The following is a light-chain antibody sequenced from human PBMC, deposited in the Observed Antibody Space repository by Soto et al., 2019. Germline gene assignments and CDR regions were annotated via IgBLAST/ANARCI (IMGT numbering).Light chain of an antibody. V-gene: IGLV2-8*01. CDR2: XXX. J-gene: IGLJ2*01. CDR3: SSFAGNNNLV. Sequence: QSALTQPPSASGSPGQSVTISCTGTSSDVGGYNYVSWYQQHPGKAPKLMISXXXXXXXXXXXXXXGSKSGNTASLTVSGXXAEDXAXYYCSSFAGNNNLVFGGGTKLTVL. CDR1: SSDVGGYNY.